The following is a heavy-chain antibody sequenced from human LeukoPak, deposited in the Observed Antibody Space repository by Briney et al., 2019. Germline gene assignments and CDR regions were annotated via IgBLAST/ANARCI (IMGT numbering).Heavy chain of an antibody. CDR2: ISGSSRST. V-gene: IGHV3-23*01. CDR3: AKNTLNPYFDY. Sequence: GGSLRLSCAASGFTFSSCAVTWVRQAPGKGLEWVSAISGSSRSTYYADSVKGRFTISRDNSKNTLYLQMNSLRAEDTAVYYCAKNTLNPYFDYWGQGTLVTVSS. CDR1: GFTFSSCA. D-gene: IGHD1-14*01. J-gene: IGHJ4*02.